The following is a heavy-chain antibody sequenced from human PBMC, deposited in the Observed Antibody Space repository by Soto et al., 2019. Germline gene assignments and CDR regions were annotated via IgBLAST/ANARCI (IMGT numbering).Heavy chain of an antibody. Sequence: GGSLRLSCAASGFTFSGSAMHWVRQASGKGLEWVGRIRSKANSYATAYAASVKGRFTISRDDSKNTAYLQMNSLKTEDTAVYYCTRPPAPDYSTLNWFDPWGQGTLVTVSS. J-gene: IGHJ5*02. D-gene: IGHD4-4*01. V-gene: IGHV3-73*01. CDR2: IRSKANSYAT. CDR1: GFTFSGSA. CDR3: TRPPAPDYSTLNWFDP.